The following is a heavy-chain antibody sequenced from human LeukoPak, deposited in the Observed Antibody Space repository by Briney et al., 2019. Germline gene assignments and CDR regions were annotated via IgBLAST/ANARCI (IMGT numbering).Heavy chain of an antibody. CDR1: GFTFDDYA. Sequence: PGGSLRLSCATSGFTFDDYAMHWVRQAPGKGLEWVSGISWNSGSIGYADSVKGRFTISRDNAKNSLYLQMNSLRAEDTAVYYCAKDLRGYSGYEIDYWGQGTLVTVSS. D-gene: IGHD5-12*01. V-gene: IGHV3-9*01. CDR2: ISWNSGSI. CDR3: AKDLRGYSGYEIDY. J-gene: IGHJ4*02.